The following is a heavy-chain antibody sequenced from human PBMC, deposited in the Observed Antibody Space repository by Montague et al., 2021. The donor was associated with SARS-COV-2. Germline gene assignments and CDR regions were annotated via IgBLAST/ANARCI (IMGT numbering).Heavy chain of an antibody. CDR2: ISYDGSKK. V-gene: IGHV3-30*03. D-gene: IGHD3-10*01. Sequence: SLRLSCAASGFNFNHYGMHWVRQTPGRGLEWMAVISYDGSKKYYADSLRGRFTISRDNSEKTLFLQMTGLRPEDTAVYYWARATALLWFGEGKTAFDPWGQGTLVTVSS. CDR3: ARATALLWFGEGKTAFDP. J-gene: IGHJ5*02. CDR1: GFNFNHYG.